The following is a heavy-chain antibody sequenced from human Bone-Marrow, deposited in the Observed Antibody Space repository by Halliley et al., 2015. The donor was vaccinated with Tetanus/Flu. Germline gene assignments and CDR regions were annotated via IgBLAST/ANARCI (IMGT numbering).Heavy chain of an antibody. D-gene: IGHD1-26*01. Sequence: IWYNGINKYYADSVKGRFTNSRDNSKNTLYMKMNSLRAEDTAGYYCAGREHSVLFQTYGIDLWGQGTAVTVSS. CDR3: AGREHSVLFQTYGIDL. V-gene: IGHV3-33*01. CDR2: IWYNGINK. J-gene: IGHJ6*02.